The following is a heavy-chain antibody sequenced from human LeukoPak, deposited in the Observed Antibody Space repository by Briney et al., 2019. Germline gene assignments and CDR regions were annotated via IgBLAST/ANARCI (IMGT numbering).Heavy chain of an antibody. Sequence: ASVKVSCKASGGTFSSYAISWVRQAPGQGLEWMGGIIPIFGTANYAQKFQGRVTITADESTSTAYMELSSLRSEDTAVYYCASPSSRSSRWYFDWLCPFDIWGQGTMVTVSS. CDR3: ASPSSRSSRWYFDWLCPFDI. J-gene: IGHJ3*02. CDR2: IIPIFGTA. V-gene: IGHV1-69*13. CDR1: GGTFSSYA. D-gene: IGHD3-9*01.